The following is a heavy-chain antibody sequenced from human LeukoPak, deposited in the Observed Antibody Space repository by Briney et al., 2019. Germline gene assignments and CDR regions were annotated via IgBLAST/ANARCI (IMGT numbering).Heavy chain of an antibody. J-gene: IGHJ6*02. CDR2: ISSSSSYI. CDR3: ASFGYYYYGMDV. V-gene: IGHV3-21*01. Sequence: GGSLRLSCAASGFTSSSYSMNWVRQAPGKGLEWVSSISSSSSYIYYADSVKGRFTISRDNAKNSLYLQMNSLRAEDTAVYYCASFGYYYYGMDVWGQGTTVTVSS. D-gene: IGHD3-16*01. CDR1: GFTSSSYS.